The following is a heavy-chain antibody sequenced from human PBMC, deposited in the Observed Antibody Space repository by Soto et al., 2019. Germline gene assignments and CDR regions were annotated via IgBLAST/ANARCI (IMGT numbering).Heavy chain of an antibody. V-gene: IGHV1-69*12. CDR2: IIPIFPTP. J-gene: IGHJ6*02. Sequence: QVHLVQSGAEVKKPGSSVKVSCKASGGTFSSSAFSWVRQAPGQGLEWMGGIIPIFPTPDYGQRFQGRVTITADESAGTVYRELRGLRSEDTAVYFCARDKGRQQLGGNYYYITDNWGQGTTVTVSS. CDR1: GGTFSSSA. CDR3: ARDKGRQQLGGNYYYITDN. D-gene: IGHD3-3*02.